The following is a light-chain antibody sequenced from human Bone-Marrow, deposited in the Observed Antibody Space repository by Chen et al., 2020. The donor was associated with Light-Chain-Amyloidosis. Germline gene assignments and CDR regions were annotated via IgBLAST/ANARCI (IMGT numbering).Light chain of an antibody. J-gene: IGLJ2*01. V-gene: IGLV6-57*01. Sequence: NFMLTQPHSVSESPGKTVIISCTRSSGSIATNYVQWYQQRPGSSPTTVIYEDDQRPSGVPDRYSGCVDRSSNSASLTSSGLKTEDEADYDCQSYQGSSQGGVGGGTKLTVL. CDR3: QSYQGSSQGG. CDR2: EDD. CDR1: SGSIATNY.